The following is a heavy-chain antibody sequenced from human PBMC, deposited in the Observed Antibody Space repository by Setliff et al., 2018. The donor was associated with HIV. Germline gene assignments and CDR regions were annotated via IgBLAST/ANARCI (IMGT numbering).Heavy chain of an antibody. V-gene: IGHV4-59*08. CDR2: IYSSGST. CDR3: ARAPTGELDF. D-gene: IGHD7-27*01. Sequence: SETLSLTCTVSGVSISNYYWSWIRQPPGKGLEWIGHIYSSGSTNYNPSLKSRVTISVDTSKNQISLKLSPVTAADTAVYYCARAPTGELDFWGQGTLVTVSS. CDR1: GVSISNYY. J-gene: IGHJ4*02.